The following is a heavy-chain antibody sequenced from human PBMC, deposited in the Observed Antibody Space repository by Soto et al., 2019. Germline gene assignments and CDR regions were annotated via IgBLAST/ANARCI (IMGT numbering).Heavy chain of an antibody. CDR2: MNPNSGNT. V-gene: IGHV1-8*01. CDR3: ARERSAAGTGWFDP. Sequence: QVQLVQSGAEVKKPGASVKVSCKASGYTFTSYDINWVRQATGQGLEGMGWMNPNSGNTGYAQKFQGRVTMTRNTSISTAYMDLSSLRSEDTAVYYCARERSAAGTGWFDPWGQGTLVTVSS. CDR1: GYTFTSYD. D-gene: IGHD6-13*01. J-gene: IGHJ5*02.